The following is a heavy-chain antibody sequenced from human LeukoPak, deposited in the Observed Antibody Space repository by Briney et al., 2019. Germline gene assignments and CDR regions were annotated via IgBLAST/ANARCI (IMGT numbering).Heavy chain of an antibody. J-gene: IGHJ6*02. V-gene: IGHV3-23*01. CDR3: AKSRAVAGRYYYYGMDV. D-gene: IGHD6-19*01. Sequence: PGGSLRLSCAASGFTFSSYAMSWLRQAPGKGLEWVSAISGSGGSTYYADSVKGRFTISRDNSKNTLYLQMNSLRAEDTAAYYCAKSRAVAGRYYYYGMDVWGQGTTVTVSS. CDR1: GFTFSSYA. CDR2: ISGSGGST.